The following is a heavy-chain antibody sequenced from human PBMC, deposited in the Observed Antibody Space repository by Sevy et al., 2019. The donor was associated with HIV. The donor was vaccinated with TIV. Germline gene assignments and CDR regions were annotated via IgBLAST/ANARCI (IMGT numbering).Heavy chain of an antibody. D-gene: IGHD2-2*03. CDR3: ARGTVLLGIVVEPAARGWFDP. Sequence: ASVKVSCKASGYTFTNYDINWVRQATGQGLEWMGWMNPNSGNTGYAQKFQGRVTMTRNTSISTAYMELSSLRSEDTAVYYCARGTVLLGIVVEPAARGWFDPWGQGTLVTVSS. J-gene: IGHJ5*02. CDR1: GYTFTNYD. V-gene: IGHV1-8*01. CDR2: MNPNSGNT.